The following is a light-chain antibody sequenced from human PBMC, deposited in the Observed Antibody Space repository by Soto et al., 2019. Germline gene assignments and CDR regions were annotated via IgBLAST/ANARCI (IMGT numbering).Light chain of an antibody. Sequence: AIHLTQSPSSLSASVGDRVTITCRASQAIGSALAWYQQRPGRSPKLLIYDVSILESGVPSRFAGSGSGADFTLTISGLQTEDIATYFCQQYITFPYTFGQGTK. CDR2: DVS. CDR3: QQYITFPYT. J-gene: IGKJ2*01. V-gene: IGKV1-13*02. CDR1: QAIGSA.